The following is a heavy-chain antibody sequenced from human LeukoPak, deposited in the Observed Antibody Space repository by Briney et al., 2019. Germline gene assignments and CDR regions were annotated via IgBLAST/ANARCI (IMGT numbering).Heavy chain of an antibody. V-gene: IGHV3-23*01. CDR1: GFTFSIYA. D-gene: IGHD4-17*01. CDR3: AKESTVTPGNVNWFDT. Sequence: GGFLRLSCATSGFTFSIYAMTWVRQAPGKGLEWVSTISGSGGSTYYADSVKGRFTISRDNSKNTLYLQMNRLRAEDTAVYYCAKESTVTPGNVNWFDTWGQGTLVTVSS. CDR2: ISGSGGST. J-gene: IGHJ5*02.